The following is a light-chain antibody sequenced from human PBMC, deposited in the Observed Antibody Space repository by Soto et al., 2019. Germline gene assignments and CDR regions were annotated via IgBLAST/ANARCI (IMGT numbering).Light chain of an antibody. CDR3: QEYNSYPVS. V-gene: IGKV1-5*01. Sequence: DIQVTQSPATLSAFVGDRVTISCRARQSIGTWLAWYQQKSGKAPKLLIYDASTLESGVPSRFSGSGSGTEFTLTISSLQPEDVATYYCQEYNSYPVSFGQGTRLEI. CDR1: QSIGTW. CDR2: DAS. J-gene: IGKJ5*01.